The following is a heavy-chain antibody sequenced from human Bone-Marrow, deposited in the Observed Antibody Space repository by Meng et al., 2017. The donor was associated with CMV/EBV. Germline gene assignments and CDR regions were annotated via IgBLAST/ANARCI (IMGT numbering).Heavy chain of an antibody. V-gene: IGHV3-21*01. CDR3: ARDSNHNYYYYYGMDV. J-gene: IGHJ6*02. D-gene: IGHD4-11*01. Sequence: GGSLRLSCAASGFTFSSYSMNWVRQAPGKGLEWVSSISGSSSYIYYADSVKGRFTISRDNAKNSLYLKMNSLRAEDTAVYYCARDSNHNYYYYYGMDVWGQGTTVTVSS. CDR1: GFTFSSYS. CDR2: ISGSSSYI.